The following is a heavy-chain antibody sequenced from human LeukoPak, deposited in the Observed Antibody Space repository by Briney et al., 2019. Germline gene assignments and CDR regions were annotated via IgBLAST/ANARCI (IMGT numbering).Heavy chain of an antibody. Sequence: SEALSLTCTVSGGSISSYYWSWIRQPPGKGLEWIGYIYDSGSTNYNPSLKSRVTISVDTSKNQFSLKLGSVTAADTAVYYCARGNWNDVVGYYFDYWGQGTLVTVSS. D-gene: IGHD1-1*01. CDR3: ARGNWNDVVGYYFDY. CDR2: IYDSGST. V-gene: IGHV4-59*08. J-gene: IGHJ4*02. CDR1: GGSISSYY.